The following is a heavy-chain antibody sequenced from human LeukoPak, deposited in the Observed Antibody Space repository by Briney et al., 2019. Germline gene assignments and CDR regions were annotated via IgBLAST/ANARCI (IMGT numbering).Heavy chain of an antibody. V-gene: IGHV3-30*02. D-gene: IGHD6-6*01. Sequence: GGSLRLSCAASGFTFSSYGMHWVRQAPGKGLEWVAFIRYDGSNKYYADSVKGRFTISRDNSKNTLYLQMNSLRAEDTAVYYCAKDIRYSSSFNVWGQGTLVTVSS. J-gene: IGHJ4*02. CDR2: IRYDGSNK. CDR1: GFTFSSYG. CDR3: AKDIRYSSSFNV.